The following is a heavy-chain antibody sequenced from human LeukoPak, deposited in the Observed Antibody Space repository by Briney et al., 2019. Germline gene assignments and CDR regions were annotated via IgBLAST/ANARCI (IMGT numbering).Heavy chain of an antibody. D-gene: IGHD2-2*01. V-gene: IGHV1-2*02. J-gene: IGHJ4*02. CDR2: INPNDGDT. CDR3: ARANFLYCSSSTCLFDY. Sequence: ASVKVSCKASGYTFTDYYMHWVRQAPGQGFEWMRWINPNDGDTNYAQKFQGRVTMTRDTSINTAHMEVSRLRSNDTAVYYCARANFLYCSSSTCLFDYWGQGTLVTVSS. CDR1: GYTFTDYY.